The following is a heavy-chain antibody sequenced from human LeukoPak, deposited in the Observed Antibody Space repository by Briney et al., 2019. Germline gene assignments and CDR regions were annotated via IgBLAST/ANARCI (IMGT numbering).Heavy chain of an antibody. CDR2: INPNSGGT. J-gene: IGHJ3*02. D-gene: IGHD3-10*01. CDR3: ARATTMVRGVIIDDAFDI. Sequence: ASVKVSCKASGYTFTGYCMHWVRQAPGQGLEWIGWINPNSGGTNYAQKFQGRVTMTRDTSISTAYMELSRLRSDDAAVYYCARATTMVRGVIIDDAFDIWGQGTMVTVSS. CDR1: GYTFTGYC. V-gene: IGHV1-2*02.